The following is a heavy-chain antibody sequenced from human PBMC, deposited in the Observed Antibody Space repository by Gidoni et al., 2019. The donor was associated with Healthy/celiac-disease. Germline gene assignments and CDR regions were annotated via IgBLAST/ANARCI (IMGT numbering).Heavy chain of an antibody. CDR1: GFTFSPYS. V-gene: IGHV3-21*01. Sequence: EVQLVESGGGLVKPGGSLRLSCVASGFTFSPYSMNWVRQAPGKGLTWVSSISSSSSYIYYADSVKGRFTISRDNAKNSLYLQMNSLRAEDTAVYYCAASYGGFDYWGQGTLVTVSS. CDR2: ISSSSSYI. D-gene: IGHD4-17*01. CDR3: AASYGGFDY. J-gene: IGHJ4*02.